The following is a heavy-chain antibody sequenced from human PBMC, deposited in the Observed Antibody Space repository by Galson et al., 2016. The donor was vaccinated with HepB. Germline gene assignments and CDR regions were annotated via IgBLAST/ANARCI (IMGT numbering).Heavy chain of an antibody. CDR3: ARERYDELSIYKYYYVMID. D-gene: IGHD3-16*01. J-gene: IGHJ6*02. CDR1: GGNFIGYV. V-gene: IGHV1-2*06. Sequence: SVKVSCKASGGNFIGYVVHWVRQAPGGGLEWIGRINPNTGDTNFARDFQGRVSMASDGSISTAYMDLTSLTSDDTAVYYCARERYDELSIYKYYYVMIDWGQGTSVTVSS. CDR2: INPNTGDT.